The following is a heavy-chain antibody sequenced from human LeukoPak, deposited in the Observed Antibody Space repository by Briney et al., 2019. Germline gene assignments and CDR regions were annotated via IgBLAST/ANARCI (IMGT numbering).Heavy chain of an antibody. V-gene: IGHV3-48*03. Sequence: PGGSLRLSCAASGFTFDEYAMHWVRQAPGKGLEWVSYISSSGSTIYYADSVKGRFTISRDNAKNSLYLQMNSLIAEDTAVYYCASIVATIGGYWGQGTLVTVSS. D-gene: IGHD5-12*01. CDR2: ISSSGSTI. CDR1: GFTFDEYA. J-gene: IGHJ4*02. CDR3: ASIVATIGGY.